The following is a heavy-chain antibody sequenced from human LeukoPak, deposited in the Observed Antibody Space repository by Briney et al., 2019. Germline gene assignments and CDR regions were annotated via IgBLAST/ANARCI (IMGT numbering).Heavy chain of an antibody. D-gene: IGHD2-21*01. J-gene: IGHJ5*02. CDR3: AGENTGGEWFDP. CDR2: ISVSGNT. Sequence: GGSLRLSCAASGFTLSSYAMSWVRQGPGKGLEWVSAISVSGNTYHADSVKGRFTISRDNAKNSLYLQMNSLRAEDTAVYYCAGENTGGEWFDPWGQGTLVTVSS. V-gene: IGHV3-21*01. CDR1: GFTLSSYA.